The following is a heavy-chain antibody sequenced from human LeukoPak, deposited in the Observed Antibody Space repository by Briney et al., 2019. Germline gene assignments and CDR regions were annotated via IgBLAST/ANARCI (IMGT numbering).Heavy chain of an antibody. CDR3: ARDLFSGDSSGCLNAFDI. CDR2: IYYSGST. CDR1: GGSISSYY. J-gene: IGHJ3*02. Sequence: SETLSLTCTVSGGSISSYYWSWIRQPPGKGLEWIGYIYYSGSTNYNPSLKSRVTISVDTSKNQFSLKLSSVTAADTAVYYCARDLFSGDSSGCLNAFDIWGQGTMVTVSS. D-gene: IGHD3-22*01. V-gene: IGHV4-59*01.